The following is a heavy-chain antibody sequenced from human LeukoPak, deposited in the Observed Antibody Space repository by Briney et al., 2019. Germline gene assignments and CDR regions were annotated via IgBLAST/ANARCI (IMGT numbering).Heavy chain of an antibody. Sequence: GGSLRLSCAASGFTFSSYGMHWVRQAPGKGLEWVAVISYDGSNKYYADSVKGRFTISRDNSKNTAYLQMNSLKTEDTAVYYCTTITMVRGVIRLDMWGQGTLVTVSS. J-gene: IGHJ4*02. V-gene: IGHV3-30*03. CDR3: TTITMVRGVIRLDM. D-gene: IGHD3-10*01. CDR1: GFTFSSYG. CDR2: ISYDGSNK.